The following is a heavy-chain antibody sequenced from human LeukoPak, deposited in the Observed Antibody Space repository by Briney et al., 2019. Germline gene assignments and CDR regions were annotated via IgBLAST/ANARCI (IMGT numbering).Heavy chain of an antibody. Sequence: SVKVSCKASGGTLSSYAISWVRQAPGQGLEWMGGIIPIFGTANYAQKFQGRVTITADESTSTAYMELSSLRSEDTAVYYCAIPLHSSGYQHFDYWGQGTLVTVSS. D-gene: IGHD3-22*01. V-gene: IGHV1-69*13. CDR1: GGTLSSYA. J-gene: IGHJ4*02. CDR3: AIPLHSSGYQHFDY. CDR2: IIPIFGTA.